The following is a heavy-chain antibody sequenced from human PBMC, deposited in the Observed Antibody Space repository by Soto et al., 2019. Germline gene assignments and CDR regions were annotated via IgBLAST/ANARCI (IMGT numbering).Heavy chain of an antibody. J-gene: IGHJ6*02. V-gene: IGHV1-69*01. CDR2: IIPIFGTA. D-gene: IGHD2-21*02. Sequence: QVQLVQSGAEVKKPGSSVKVSCKASGGTFSSYAISWVRQAPGQGLEWMGGIIPIFGTANYAQKFQGRVTINGDESTSTAYMELSSLRSEDTAVYYRGSSEEAYSCGDFPWDQGMDLLGQGTTVTVSS. CDR3: GSSEEAYSCGDFPWDQGMDL. CDR1: GGTFSSYA.